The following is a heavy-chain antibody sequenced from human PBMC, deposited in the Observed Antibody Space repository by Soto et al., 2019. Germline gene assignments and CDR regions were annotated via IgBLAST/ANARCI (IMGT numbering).Heavy chain of an antibody. J-gene: IGHJ6*02. D-gene: IGHD5-18*01. CDR1: GYMFTGYY. V-gene: IGHV1-2*02. CDR3: ARDRGYSYGTLFLGYYYGMDV. CDR2: INPNSGGT. Sequence: ASVKVSCKASGYMFTGYYIHWVRQAPGQGLEWMGWINPNSGGTNYAQKFQGRVTMTRDTSISTAYMELSRLRSDDTAVYYCARDRGYSYGTLFLGYYYGMDVWGQGTTVTVSS.